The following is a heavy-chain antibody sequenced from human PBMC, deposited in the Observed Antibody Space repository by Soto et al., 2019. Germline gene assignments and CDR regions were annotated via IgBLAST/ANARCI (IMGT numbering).Heavy chain of an antibody. D-gene: IGHD2-2*01. J-gene: IGHJ4*02. V-gene: IGHV1-69*13. CDR3: ARGRCISTSCYVGHFDY. Sequence: GASVKVSCKASGGTFSSYAISWVRQAPGQGLEWMGGIIPIFGTANYAQKFQGRVTITADESTSTAYMELSSLRSEDTVVYYCARGRCISTSCYVGHFDYWGQGTLVTVS. CDR2: IIPIFGTA. CDR1: GGTFSSYA.